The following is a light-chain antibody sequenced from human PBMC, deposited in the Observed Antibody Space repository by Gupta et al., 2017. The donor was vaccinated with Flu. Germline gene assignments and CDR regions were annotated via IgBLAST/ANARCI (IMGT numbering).Light chain of an antibody. Sequence: PSTLSAYVGDRVTITCRASQSLSSWLAWYQQKPRKAPNLLIYKASNLESGVPSRFSGSGSATEFTLTISSLQPDDFTPYYYHQDGSYSLTFGGGTKVEI. J-gene: IGKJ4*01. CDR1: QSLSSW. CDR3: HQDGSYSLT. CDR2: KAS. V-gene: IGKV1-5*03.